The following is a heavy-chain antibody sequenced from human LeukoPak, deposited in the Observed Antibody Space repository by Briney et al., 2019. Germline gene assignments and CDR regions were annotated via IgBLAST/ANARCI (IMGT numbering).Heavy chain of an antibody. CDR1: GFTFSSYG. CDR2: ISYDGSNK. CDR3: ARALYYYDQIDY. V-gene: IGHV3-30*03. Sequence: GRSLRLSCAASGFTFSSYGMHWVRQAPGKGLEWVAVISYDGSNKYYADSVKGRFTISRDNSKNTLYLQMNSLRAEDTAVYYCARALYYYDQIDYWGQGTLVTVSS. J-gene: IGHJ4*02. D-gene: IGHD3-22*01.